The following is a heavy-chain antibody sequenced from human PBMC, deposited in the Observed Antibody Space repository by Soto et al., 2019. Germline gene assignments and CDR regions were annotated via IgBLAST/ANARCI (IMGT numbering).Heavy chain of an antibody. V-gene: IGHV4-59*01. CDR3: ARDPDSSGYPLDY. J-gene: IGHJ4*02. Sequence: SETLSLTCTVSGGSISSYYWSWIRQPPGKGLEWIGYIYYSGSTNYNPSLKSRVTISVDTSKNQFSLKLSSVTAADTAVYYCARDPDSSGYPLDYWGQGTLVTVSS. CDR1: GGSISSYY. D-gene: IGHD3-22*01. CDR2: IYYSGST.